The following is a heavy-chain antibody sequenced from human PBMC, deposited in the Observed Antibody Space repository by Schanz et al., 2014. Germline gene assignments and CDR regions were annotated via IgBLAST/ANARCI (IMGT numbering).Heavy chain of an antibody. D-gene: IGHD3-10*01. CDR3: ARIGGSVFDY. Sequence: EVQLLESGGGLIQPGGSLRLSCAASGFIFGSSVMAWVRQAPGKGLEWVSYIGNGGVTIYYADSVKGRFTISRDNSKNSLYLQMNSLRAEDTAVHYCARIGGSVFDYWAQGTLVTVSS. CDR2: IGNGGVTI. V-gene: IGHV3-48*03. CDR1: GFIFGSSV. J-gene: IGHJ4*02.